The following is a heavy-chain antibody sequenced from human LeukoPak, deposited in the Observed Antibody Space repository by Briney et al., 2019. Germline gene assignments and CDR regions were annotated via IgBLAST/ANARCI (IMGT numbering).Heavy chain of an antibody. D-gene: IGHD1-26*01. CDR3: ARDLPYSGSYQPDY. CDR1: GFTFSSYG. V-gene: IGHV3-30*02. J-gene: IGHJ4*02. Sequence: GGSLRLSCAASGFTFSSYGMHWVRQAPGKGLEWVAFIRYDGSNKYYADSVKGRFTISRDNAKNSLYLQMNSLRAEDTAVYYCARDLPYSGSYQPDYWGQGTLVTVSS. CDR2: IRYDGSNK.